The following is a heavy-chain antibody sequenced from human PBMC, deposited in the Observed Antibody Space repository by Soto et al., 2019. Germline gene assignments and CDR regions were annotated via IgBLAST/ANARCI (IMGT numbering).Heavy chain of an antibody. CDR3: ARMGQQLVHWFDP. V-gene: IGHV5-51*01. Sequence: PGEYLKISCKGSGSSFTSYWIGCVRKMHGKGLEGIGISNPGESDTRYSPSFQGQVTISADKSISTAYLQWSSLKASDTAMYYCARMGQQLVHWFDPWGQGTLFTVSS. D-gene: IGHD6-13*01. CDR2: SNPGESDT. CDR1: GSSFTSYW. J-gene: IGHJ5*02.